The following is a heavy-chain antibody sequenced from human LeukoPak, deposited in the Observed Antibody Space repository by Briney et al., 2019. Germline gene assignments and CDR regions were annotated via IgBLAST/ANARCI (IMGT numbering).Heavy chain of an antibody. Sequence: GGSLRLSCAASGFTFSDYYMSWIRQAPGRGLEWVSYISSSSSYTNYADSVKGRFTISRDNAKNALYLQMNSLRAEDTAVYYCARDPNYYDSGSYLYWGQGTLVTVSS. D-gene: IGHD3-10*01. CDR1: GFTFSDYY. CDR2: ISSSSSYT. CDR3: ARDPNYYDSGSYLY. J-gene: IGHJ4*02. V-gene: IGHV3-11*06.